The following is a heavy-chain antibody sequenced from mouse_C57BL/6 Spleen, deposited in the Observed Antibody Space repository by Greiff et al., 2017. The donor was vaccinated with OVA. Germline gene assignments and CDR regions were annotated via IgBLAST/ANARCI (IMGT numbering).Heavy chain of an antibody. CDR3: ARATYFAFDY. V-gene: IGHV1-59*01. J-gene: IGHJ2*01. CDR1: GYTFTSYW. CDR2: IDPSDSDT. Sequence: QVQLKQPGAELVRPGASVKLSCKASGYTFTSYWMHWVKQRPGQGLEWIGVIDPSDSDTNYNQKFKGKATLTEDKSSSTAYMQLSSLTSEDSAVYYGARATYFAFDYWGQGTTLTVSS. D-gene: IGHD1-1*01.